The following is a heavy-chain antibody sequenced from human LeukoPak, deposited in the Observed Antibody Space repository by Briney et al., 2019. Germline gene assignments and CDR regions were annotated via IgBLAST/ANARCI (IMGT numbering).Heavy chain of an antibody. Sequence: SETLSLTCAVYGGSFSGYYWSWIRQPPGKGLEWIGEISHSGSTNYNPSLKSRVTISVDTSKNQFSLKLSSVTAADTAVYYCARGRRDYYGSGSYAFDYWGQGTLVTVSS. CDR2: ISHSGST. CDR1: GGSFSGYY. V-gene: IGHV4-34*01. J-gene: IGHJ4*02. CDR3: ARGRRDYYGSGSYAFDY. D-gene: IGHD3-10*01.